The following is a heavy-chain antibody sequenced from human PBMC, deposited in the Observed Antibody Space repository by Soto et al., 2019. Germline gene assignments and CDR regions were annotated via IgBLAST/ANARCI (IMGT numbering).Heavy chain of an antibody. CDR3: ARQGKYYYRMDV. J-gene: IGHJ6*02. CDR2: IDPSDSYT. CDR1: GYSFTSYW. Sequence: GESLKISCKGSGYSFTSYWISWVRQMPGKGLEWMGRIDPSDSYTNYSPSFQGHVTISADKSISTAYLQWSSLKASDTAMYYCARQGKYYYRMDVWGQVTTVTVSS. V-gene: IGHV5-10-1*01.